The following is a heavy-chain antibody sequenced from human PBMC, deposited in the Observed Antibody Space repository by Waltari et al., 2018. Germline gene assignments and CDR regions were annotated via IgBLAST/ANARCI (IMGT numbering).Heavy chain of an antibody. D-gene: IGHD5-12*01. J-gene: IGHJ3*01. Sequence: QLKLQVSGPRLARPSDTLSLLCRVSGASITSTRRYWAWIRQSPGQVLEWIGTVSYSGTTYISPSLKSRVSVSRDTSKNQVSLILGSVTAADMAVYYCATYIGASVGTAAFDVWGQGTMVTVSS. CDR2: VSYSGTT. V-gene: IGHV4-39*01. CDR3: ATYIGASVGTAAFDV. CDR1: GASITSTRRY.